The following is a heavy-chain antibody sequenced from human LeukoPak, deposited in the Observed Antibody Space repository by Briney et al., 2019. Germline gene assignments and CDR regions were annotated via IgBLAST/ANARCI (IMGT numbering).Heavy chain of an antibody. CDR2: ISYIGST. CDR1: TDSFSSHY. Sequence: PSETLSLTCAVSTDSFSSHYWTWIRQPPGKGLEWIGYISYIGSTNYNPSLKSRVTISIDTSKNQFSLKLSSVTAADTAVYYCASPQSIAAAGTTGENWFDPWGQGTLVTVSS. V-gene: IGHV4-59*11. D-gene: IGHD6-13*01. J-gene: IGHJ5*02. CDR3: ASPQSIAAAGTTGENWFDP.